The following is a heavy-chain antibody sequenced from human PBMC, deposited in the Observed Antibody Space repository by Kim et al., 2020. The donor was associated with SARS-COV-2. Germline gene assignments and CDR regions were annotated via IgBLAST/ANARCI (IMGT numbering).Heavy chain of an antibody. Sequence: SVKVSCKASGGTFSSYAISWVRQAPGQGLEWMGGIIPIFGTANYAQKFQGRVTITADESTSTAYMELSSLRSEDTAVYYCARVGIAVAGYYYYYYGMDVWGQGTTVTVSS. CDR1: GGTFSSYA. V-gene: IGHV1-69*13. D-gene: IGHD6-19*01. CDR3: ARVGIAVAGYYYYYYGMDV. J-gene: IGHJ6*02. CDR2: IIPIFGTA.